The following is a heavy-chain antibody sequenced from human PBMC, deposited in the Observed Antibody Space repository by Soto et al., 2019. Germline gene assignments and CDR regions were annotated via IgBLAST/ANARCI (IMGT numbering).Heavy chain of an antibody. CDR2: IYWDDDK. CDR1: GFSLSTSGVG. J-gene: IGHJ4*02. V-gene: IGHV2-5*02. Sequence: KESGPTLVKPTQTLTLTCPFSGFSLSTSGVGVGWIRQPPGKALEGLVIIYWDDDKRYSPSLRSRLTISKDTSKNQVVLIMTNVDPEDTATYFCAHRRIGVSQWNYGDFDYWGQGILVTVSS. CDR3: AHRRIGVSQWNYGDFDY. D-gene: IGHD3-3*01.